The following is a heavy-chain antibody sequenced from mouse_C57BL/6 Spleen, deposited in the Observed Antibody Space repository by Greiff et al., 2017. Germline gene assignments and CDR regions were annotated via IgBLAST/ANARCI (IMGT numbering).Heavy chain of an antibody. V-gene: IGHV1-55*01. D-gene: IGHD1-1*01. Sequence: QVQLQQPGAELVKPGASVKMSCKASGYTFTSYWITWVKQRPGQGLEWIGDIYPGSGSTNYNEKFKSKATLTVDTSSSTAYMQLSSLTSEYSAVYYCARGNYYYGSSHWYFDVWGTGTTVTVSS. CDR2: IYPGSGST. CDR1: GYTFTSYW. J-gene: IGHJ1*03. CDR3: ARGNYYYGSSHWYFDV.